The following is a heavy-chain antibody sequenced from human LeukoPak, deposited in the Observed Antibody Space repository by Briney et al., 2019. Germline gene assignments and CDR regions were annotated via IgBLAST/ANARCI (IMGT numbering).Heavy chain of an antibody. D-gene: IGHD3-9*01. CDR1: GGSISSYY. J-gene: IGHJ3*02. CDR2: IYYSGST. Sequence: PSETLSLTCTVSGGSISSYYWSWIRQPPGKGLEWIGYIYYSGSTNYNPSLKSRVTISVDTSKNQFSLKLSSVTAADTAVYYCARDTYDILTGSDAFDIWGQGTMVTVSS. V-gene: IGHV4-59*01. CDR3: ARDTYDILTGSDAFDI.